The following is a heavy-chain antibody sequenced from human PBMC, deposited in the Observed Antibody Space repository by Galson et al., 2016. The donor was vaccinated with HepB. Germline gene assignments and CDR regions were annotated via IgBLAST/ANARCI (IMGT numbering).Heavy chain of an antibody. D-gene: IGHD1-26*01. Sequence: SVKVSYKASGYTFSDYFLHWVRQAPGQGLEWMGWINPISGGTDLPQKFQGRVTMTRDTSISTAYMELSRLTFDDTAVYYCARGILLGSDAFDIWGQGTMVTVSS. CDR2: INPISGGT. CDR3: ARGILLGSDAFDI. CDR1: GYTFSDYF. V-gene: IGHV1-2*02. J-gene: IGHJ3*02.